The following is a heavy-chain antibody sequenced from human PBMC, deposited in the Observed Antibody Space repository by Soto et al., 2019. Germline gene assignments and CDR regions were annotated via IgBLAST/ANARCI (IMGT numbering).Heavy chain of an antibody. Sequence: QVQLRESGPGLVKPSQTLLLTCSVSGASIAGGSYYWSWLRQPPGQGLEWIGYIPSRGRPFYHPSLASRSTISSDTFKDQLSLQVTSVTAADTAVYYGARDQYSGYEFALWGQVTMVTLSS. V-gene: IGHV4-30-4*01. CDR2: IPSRGRP. CDR3: ARDQYSGYEFAL. J-gene: IGHJ5*02. D-gene: IGHD5-12*01. CDR1: GASIAGGSYY.